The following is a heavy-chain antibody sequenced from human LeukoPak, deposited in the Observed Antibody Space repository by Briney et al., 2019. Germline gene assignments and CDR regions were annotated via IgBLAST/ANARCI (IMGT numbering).Heavy chain of an antibody. V-gene: IGHV3-23*01. D-gene: IGHD3-22*01. J-gene: IGHJ4*02. Sequence: GGSLRLSCAASGFTFSNYVMSWVRQAPGQGLEWVSAISASGGSTYYGDSVKGRFTISRDNVKNTLYLQMNSLRVEDTAVYYCAKDGTYYYDSSGYHYWGQGTLVTVSS. CDR1: GFTFSNYV. CDR3: AKDGTYYYDSSGYHY. CDR2: ISASGGST.